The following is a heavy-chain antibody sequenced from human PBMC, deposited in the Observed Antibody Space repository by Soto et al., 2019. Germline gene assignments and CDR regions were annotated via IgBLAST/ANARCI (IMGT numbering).Heavy chain of an antibody. D-gene: IGHD5-18*01. Sequence: PSETLSLTCTVSGGSISSSSYYWGWIRQPPGKGLEWIGSIYYSGNTYSIPSLKSRVIISADTSKNQFSLKLSSVTAADTAVYYCARHHGYDALQYWGQGTPVTVSS. CDR1: GGSISSSSYY. J-gene: IGHJ4*02. V-gene: IGHV4-39*01. CDR3: ARHHGYDALQY. CDR2: IYYSGNT.